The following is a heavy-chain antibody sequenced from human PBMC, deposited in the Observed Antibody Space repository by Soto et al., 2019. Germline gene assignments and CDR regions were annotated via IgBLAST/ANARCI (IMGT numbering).Heavy chain of an antibody. CDR2: IRGFSPYT. CDR3: ARDRGYDAHDYYYNAMEV. V-gene: IGHV3-21*01. J-gene: IGHJ6*02. D-gene: IGHD2-15*01. CDR1: GFTFRTYT. Sequence: PGGSLRLSCVASGFTFRTYTMNWVRQAPGKGLEWVSGIRGFSPYTFYAESVKGRFTISRDNAKNSLYLQMNSLGVEDTAAYYCARDRGYDAHDYYYNAMEVWGQGTTVTV.